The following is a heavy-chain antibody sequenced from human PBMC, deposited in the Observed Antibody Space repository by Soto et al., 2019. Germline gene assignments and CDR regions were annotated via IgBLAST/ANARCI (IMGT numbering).Heavy chain of an antibody. D-gene: IGHD6-13*01. CDR2: IFSNDEK. CDR3: ASTYSASWYCFDP. Sequence: QVTVKESGPVLVKPTETLTLTCTVSGFSFSNAGLGVSWIRQTPGKALEWLAHIFSNDEKSYSTSLKSRLTISKDTSKSQVVLIMTNMDPVDTATYYCASTYSASWYCFDPWGQGTLVTVSS. J-gene: IGHJ5*02. V-gene: IGHV2-26*04. CDR1: GFSFSNAGLG.